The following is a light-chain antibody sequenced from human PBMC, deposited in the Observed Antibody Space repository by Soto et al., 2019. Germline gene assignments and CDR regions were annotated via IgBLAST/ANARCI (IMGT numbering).Light chain of an antibody. CDR1: QSVSNY. CDR2: GAS. Sequence: EIVLTPSPATLSLSPGERATLSCRASQSVSNYLAWYQQKPGQAPRLLIYGASNRATGIPARFSGSGSGTDFSLTISSLEPEDFAVYYCQQRSNWPSITFGQGTRLEIK. CDR3: QQRSNWPSIT. J-gene: IGKJ5*01. V-gene: IGKV3-11*01.